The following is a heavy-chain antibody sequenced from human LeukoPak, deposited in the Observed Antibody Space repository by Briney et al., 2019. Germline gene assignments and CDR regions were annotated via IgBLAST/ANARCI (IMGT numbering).Heavy chain of an antibody. CDR2: IYPGDSDI. CDR3: ARLLRPYSSSGGLDS. V-gene: IGHV5-51*01. J-gene: IGHJ4*02. CDR1: GYRFTSYW. D-gene: IGHD6-13*01. Sequence: GVSLQIYSPGSGYRFTSYWIGWVRPMPGKGLEWMGIIYPGDSDIRYSTSFQGQVTISTDKSISTAYLQWSRLKASDTAMYYCARLLRPYSSSGGLDSWGQGPLVTVSS.